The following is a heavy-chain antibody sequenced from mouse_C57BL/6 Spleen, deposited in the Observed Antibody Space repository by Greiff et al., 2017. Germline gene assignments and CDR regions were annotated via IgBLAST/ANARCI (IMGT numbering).Heavy chain of an antibody. J-gene: IGHJ3*01. Sequence: DVKLVESGGGLVKPGGSLKLSCAASGFTFSDYGMHWVRQAPEKGLEWVAYISSVSSTIYYADTVKGRFTISRDNAKNTLFLQMTSLRSEDTAMYYCAREAFITPWFAYWGQGTLVTVSA. CDR3: AREAFITPWFAY. V-gene: IGHV5-17*01. D-gene: IGHD1-1*01. CDR2: ISSVSSTI. CDR1: GFTFSDYG.